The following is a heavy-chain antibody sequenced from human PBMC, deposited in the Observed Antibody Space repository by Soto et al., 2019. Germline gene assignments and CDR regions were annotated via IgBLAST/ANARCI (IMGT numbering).Heavy chain of an antibody. Sequence: PSETMCVTCPVAGGSLSSGGCYWSWNRQHPGQGLEWIGYIYYSGSTYYNPSLKSRVTISVDTSKNQFSLKLSSVTAGDTAVFCGAESSDGSGIYYTEKAFASWGQGPRVTVSS. CDR3: AESSDGSGIYYTEKAFAS. CDR1: GGSLSSGGCY. V-gene: IGHV4-31*03. D-gene: IGHD3-10*01. CDR2: IYYSGST. J-gene: IGHJ4*02.